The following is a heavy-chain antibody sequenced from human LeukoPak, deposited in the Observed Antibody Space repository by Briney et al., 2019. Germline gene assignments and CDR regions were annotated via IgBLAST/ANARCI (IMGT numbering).Heavy chain of an antibody. D-gene: IGHD3-10*01. CDR1: GYTFTSYD. CDR2: MNPNSGNT. V-gene: IGHV1-8*02. J-gene: IGHJ4*02. CDR3: VRGGYYYGSGSFGFDY. Sequence: ASVKVSCKASGYTFTSYDINWVRQATGQGLEWMGWMNPNSGNTGYAQKFQGRVTMTRNTSISTAYMELSSLRSEDTAVYYCVRGGYYYGSGSFGFDYWGQGTLVTVSS.